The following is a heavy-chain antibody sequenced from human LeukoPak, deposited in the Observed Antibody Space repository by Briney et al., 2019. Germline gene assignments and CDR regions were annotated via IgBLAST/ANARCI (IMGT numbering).Heavy chain of an antibody. CDR3: AREGLTIFGVVREGY. Sequence: SETLSLTCTVSGGSISSSSYYWGWIRQPPGKGLEWIGSIYYSGSTYYNPSLKSRVTISVDTSKNQCSLKLSSVTAADAAVYYCAREGLTIFGVVREGYWGQGTLVTVSS. CDR1: GGSISSSSYY. D-gene: IGHD3-3*01. V-gene: IGHV4-39*07. CDR2: IYYSGST. J-gene: IGHJ4*02.